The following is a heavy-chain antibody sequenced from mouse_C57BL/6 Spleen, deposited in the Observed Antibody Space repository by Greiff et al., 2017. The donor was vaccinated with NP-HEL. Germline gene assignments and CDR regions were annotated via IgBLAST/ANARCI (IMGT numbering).Heavy chain of an antibody. CDR2: IYPGDGDT. CDR1: GYAFSSSW. Sequence: QVQLQQSGPELVKPGASVKISCKASGYAFSSSWMNWVKQRPGKGLEWIGRIYPGDGDTNYNGKFKGKATLTADKSSSTAYMQLSSLTSEDSAVYFCARGEVYDYPFAYWGQGTLVTVSA. CDR3: ARGEVYDYPFAY. J-gene: IGHJ3*01. D-gene: IGHD2-4*01. V-gene: IGHV1-82*01.